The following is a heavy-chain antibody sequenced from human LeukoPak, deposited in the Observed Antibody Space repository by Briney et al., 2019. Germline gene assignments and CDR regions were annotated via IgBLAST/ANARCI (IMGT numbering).Heavy chain of an antibody. CDR1: GFTFSSYS. V-gene: IGHV3-21*01. Sequence: GGSLRLPCAASGFTFSSYSMNWVRQAPGKGLEWVPSISSSSSYIYYADSVKGRFTISRDNAKNSLYLQMNSLRAEDTAVYYCAREGTRDFDWQNHAFDIWGQGTMVTVSS. J-gene: IGHJ3*02. CDR3: AREGTRDFDWQNHAFDI. CDR2: ISSSSSYI. D-gene: IGHD3-9*01.